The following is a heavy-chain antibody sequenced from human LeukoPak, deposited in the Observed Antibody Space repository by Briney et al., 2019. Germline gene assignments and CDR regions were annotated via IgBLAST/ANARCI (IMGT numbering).Heavy chain of an antibody. Sequence: ASVRVSCKGSGYTFTDYYLHWVRQAPGQGLEWVGYINPRDGGTSSPPNFRGRVTMTTDASSSTVYMELSRLTSDDTAIYYCAREGNGLLSKDLDYWGQGTLVTVSS. CDR3: AREGNGLLSKDLDY. J-gene: IGHJ4*02. V-gene: IGHV1-2*02. D-gene: IGHD2-15*01. CDR1: GYTFTDYY. CDR2: INPRDGGT.